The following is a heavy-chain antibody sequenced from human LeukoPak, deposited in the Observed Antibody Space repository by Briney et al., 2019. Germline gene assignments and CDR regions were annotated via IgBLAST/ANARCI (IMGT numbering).Heavy chain of an antibody. Sequence: PGGSLRLSCAASGFTFSSYEMNWVRQAPGKGLEWVSYISSSGSTIYYAHSVKGRFTISRDNAKNSLYLQMNSLRAEDMAVYYCARDHGSTSYYYYYGMDVWGQGTTVTVSS. D-gene: IGHD2-2*01. J-gene: IGHJ6*02. CDR1: GFTFSSYE. CDR3: ARDHGSTSYYYYYGMDV. CDR2: ISSSGSTI. V-gene: IGHV3-48*03.